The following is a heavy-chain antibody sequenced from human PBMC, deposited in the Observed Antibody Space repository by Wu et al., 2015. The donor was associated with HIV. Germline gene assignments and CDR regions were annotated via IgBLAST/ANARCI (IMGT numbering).Heavy chain of an antibody. J-gene: IGHJ6*02. D-gene: IGHD4-17*01. Sequence: QVQLVQSGAEVKKPGSSVKVSCKASGGTFSSYAISWVRQAPGQGLEWMGRIIPIFGTANYAQKFQGRVTITADESTSTAYMELSSLRSEDTAVYYCARWGSPYGVDYYYYGMDVWGQGTTVTVSS. CDR1: GGTFSSYA. CDR3: ARWGSPYGVDYYYYGMDV. CDR2: IIPIFGTA. V-gene: IGHV1-69*13.